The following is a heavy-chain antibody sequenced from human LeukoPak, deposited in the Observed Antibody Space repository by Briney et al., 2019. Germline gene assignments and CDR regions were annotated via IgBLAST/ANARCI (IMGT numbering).Heavy chain of an antibody. CDR2: ISGSGGST. Sequence: GGSLRLSCAASGFTFSSYAMSWVRQAPGKGLEWVSAISGSGGSTYYADSMKRRFTISRDNSKNPLYLQMHSLRAEETAVYYCANDLDYCSSTSCLNYYYGMDVWGQGTTVTVSS. V-gene: IGHV3-23*01. CDR3: ANDLDYCSSTSCLNYYYGMDV. J-gene: IGHJ6*02. D-gene: IGHD2-2*01. CDR1: GFTFSSYA.